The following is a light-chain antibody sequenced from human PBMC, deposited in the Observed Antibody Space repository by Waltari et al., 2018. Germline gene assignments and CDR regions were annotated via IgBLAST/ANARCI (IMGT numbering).Light chain of an antibody. V-gene: IGLV2-14*01. Sequence: QSALTQPASVSGSPGQSITISCTGTSSDIGYYNYVFWYQQHPGKTPKIMIYDVSNRPSGVSNRFSGSKSGNTASLTISGLQAEDEADYYCSSYTASTTLIFGGGTKLTVL. CDR2: DVS. CDR1: SSDIGYYNY. CDR3: SSYTASTTLI. J-gene: IGLJ2*01.